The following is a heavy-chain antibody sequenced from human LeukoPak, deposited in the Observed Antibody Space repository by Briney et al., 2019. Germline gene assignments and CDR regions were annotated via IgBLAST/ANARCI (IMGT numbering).Heavy chain of an antibody. V-gene: IGHV3-23*01. J-gene: IGHJ4*02. CDR2: ISGRGGST. D-gene: IGHD3-9*01. CDR3: AKALPPINYDILTGYYLDY. CDR1: GFTFSSYG. Sequence: GGSLRLSCAASGFTFSSYGMSWVRQAPGKGLEWVSAISGRGGSTYYADSVKGRFTISRDNSKNTLYLQMNSLRAEDTAVYYCAKALPPINYDILTGYYLDYWGQGTLVTVSS.